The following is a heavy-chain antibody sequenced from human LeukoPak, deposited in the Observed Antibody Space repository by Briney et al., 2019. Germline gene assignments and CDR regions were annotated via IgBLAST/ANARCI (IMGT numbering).Heavy chain of an antibody. V-gene: IGHV4-59*08. D-gene: IGHD6-6*01. CDR2: MYYSGST. Sequence: PSDTLSLTCTVSGGSISSYYWSWIRQAPGKGLEWIGYMYYSGSTNYNPSLKSRVTMSVDTSNNQFSLKLSSVTAADTAVYYCAGMSSSFPNYYHGMDVWGQGTTVTVSS. CDR3: AGMSSSFPNYYHGMDV. J-gene: IGHJ6*02. CDR1: GGSISSYY.